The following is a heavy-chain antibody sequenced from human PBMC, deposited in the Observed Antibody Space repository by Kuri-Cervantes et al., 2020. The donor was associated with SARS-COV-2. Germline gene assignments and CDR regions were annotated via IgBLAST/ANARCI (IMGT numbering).Heavy chain of an antibody. Sequence: ETLSLTCTGSGGSISRQSYYWGWIRQPPGKGLEWIGSVYYSGTTYYNPFLRSRVTISLDTSKNQLSLNLNSVTAADTAVYYCAIASNSGYSYGYNYWGQGTLVTVSS. J-gene: IGHJ4*02. V-gene: IGHV4-39*01. CDR3: AIASNSGYSYGYNY. CDR1: GGSISRQSYY. D-gene: IGHD5-18*01. CDR2: VYYSGTT.